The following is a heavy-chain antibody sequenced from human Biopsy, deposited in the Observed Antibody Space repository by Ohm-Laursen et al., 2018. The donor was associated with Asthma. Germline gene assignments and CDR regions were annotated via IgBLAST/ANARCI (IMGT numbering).Heavy chain of an antibody. CDR3: ARSMIVADGSDAFDI. V-gene: IGHV1-46*01. D-gene: IGHD3-22*01. Sequence: ASVKASCKTSGYTFSSYLMHWVRQAPGQGLEWLGMIKHISEYAQKFQGRVTMTRDTSTSTVYMELRSLRSEDTAVYYCARSMIVADGSDAFDIWGQGTMVTVSS. J-gene: IGHJ3*02. CDR1: GYTFSSYL. CDR2: IKHISE.